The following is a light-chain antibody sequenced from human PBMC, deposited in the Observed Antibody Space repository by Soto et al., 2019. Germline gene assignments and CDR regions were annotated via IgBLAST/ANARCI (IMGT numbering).Light chain of an antibody. CDR1: QSVRTS. Sequence: EIVLTQSHAILYLSKGASATLSCRASQSVRTSLAWYQQKPGQAPRLLISDASDRATGIPARLRGSGSGTDFTLTISDVQPEDWAVYYCHQRQSWPRTFGQGTKVDIK. CDR2: DAS. V-gene: IGKV3-11*01. J-gene: IGKJ1*01. CDR3: HQRQSWPRT.